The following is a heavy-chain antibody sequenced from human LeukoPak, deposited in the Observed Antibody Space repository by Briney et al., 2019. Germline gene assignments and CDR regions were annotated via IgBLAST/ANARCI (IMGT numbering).Heavy chain of an antibody. D-gene: IGHD2-21*02. V-gene: IGHV4-34*01. CDR1: GGSFSPYY. J-gene: IGHJ4*02. Sequence: SETLSLTCAVCGGSFSPYYWSWIRQPPGKGLEWIGEINHSGSTNYNPSLKSRVTISVDTSKNQFSLRLSSVTAADTAVYYCARGGVYCGGDCYVDYWGQGTLVTVSS. CDR2: INHSGST. CDR3: ARGGVYCGGDCYVDY.